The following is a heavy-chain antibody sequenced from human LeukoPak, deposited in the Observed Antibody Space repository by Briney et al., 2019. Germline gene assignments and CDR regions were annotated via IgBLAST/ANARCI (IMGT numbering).Heavy chain of an antibody. D-gene: IGHD3-22*01. CDR2: ISGSGGST. J-gene: IGHJ6*02. CDR1: GFTFSSYA. CDR3: ARGPMNYYDSSTYRPDYYYAMDV. V-gene: IGHV3-23*01. Sequence: GGSLRLSCAASGFTFSSYAMSWVRQAPGKGLEWVSAISGSGGSTYYADSVKGRFTISRNNSKNTLYLQMNSLGAEDTAVYSCARGPMNYYDSSTYRPDYYYAMDVWGQGTTVTVSS.